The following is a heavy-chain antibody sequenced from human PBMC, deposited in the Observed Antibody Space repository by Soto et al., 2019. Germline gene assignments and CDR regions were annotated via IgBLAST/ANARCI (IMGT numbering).Heavy chain of an antibody. CDR3: ASLGVGDWANYYYYYGMDV. CDR2: VTANGGST. CDR1: GFTFSVYA. V-gene: IGHV3-23*01. D-gene: IGHD2-21*02. J-gene: IGHJ6*02. Sequence: GGSLRLSCAATGFTFSVYAMTWVRQAPGKGLEWASAVTANGGSTYSADSVKGRFTISRDNSKNTLFLQMNSLRAEDTAVYYCASLGVGDWANYYYYYGMDVWGRGTTVTVSS.